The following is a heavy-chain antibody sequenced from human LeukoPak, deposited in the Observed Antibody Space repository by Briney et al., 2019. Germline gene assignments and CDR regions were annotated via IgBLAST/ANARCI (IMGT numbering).Heavy chain of an antibody. CDR3: ATHYCSGGSCYSGAYYYYGMDV. V-gene: IGHV1-69*13. D-gene: IGHD2-15*01. J-gene: IGHJ6*02. CDR1: GGTFSIYA. CDR2: IIPIFGTA. Sequence: ASVKVSCKASGGTFSIYAISWVRQAPGQGPEWMGGIIPIFGTANYAQKCQGTGTITADEPTSTAYMELSSLSSEDTAVYYCATHYCSGGSCYSGAYYYYGMDVWGQGTTVTVSS.